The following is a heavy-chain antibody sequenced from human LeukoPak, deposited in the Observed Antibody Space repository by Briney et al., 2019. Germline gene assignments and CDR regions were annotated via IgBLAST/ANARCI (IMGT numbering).Heavy chain of an antibody. CDR3: ARENPDYYDSSGYYLGQGTFDY. D-gene: IGHD3-22*01. Sequence: SETLSLTCPVSGGSISIYYWSWIRQPAGKGLEWIGRIYTSGSTNYNPSLKSRVTMSVDTSKNQLSLKLSSVTAADTAVYYCARENPDYYDSSGYYLGQGTFDYWGQGTLVTVSS. V-gene: IGHV4-4*07. J-gene: IGHJ4*02. CDR2: IYTSGST. CDR1: GGSISIYY.